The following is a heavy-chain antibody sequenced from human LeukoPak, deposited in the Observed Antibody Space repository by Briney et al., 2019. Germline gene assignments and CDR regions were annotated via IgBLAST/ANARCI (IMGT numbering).Heavy chain of an antibody. V-gene: IGHV1-46*01. D-gene: IGHD3-22*01. CDR3: ARVMSGYDSSGYSSKMFDY. CDR2: INPSGGST. J-gene: IGHJ4*02. Sequence: ASVKVSCKASGYTFTSYYMHWVRQAPGQGLEWMGIINPSGGSTSYAQMFQGRVTMTRDTSTSTVYMELSSLRSEDTAVYYCARVMSGYDSSGYSSKMFDYWGQGTLVTVSS. CDR1: GYTFTSYY.